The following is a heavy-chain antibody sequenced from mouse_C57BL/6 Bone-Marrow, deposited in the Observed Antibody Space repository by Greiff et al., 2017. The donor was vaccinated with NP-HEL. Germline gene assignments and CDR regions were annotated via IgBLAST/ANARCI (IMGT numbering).Heavy chain of an antibody. CDR2: IDPSDSYT. CDR1: GYTFTSYW. V-gene: IGHV1-59*01. D-gene: IGHD1-1*01. J-gene: IGHJ2*01. CDR3: ARRGSTTVVDYFDD. Sequence: QVQLQQPGAELVRPGTSVKLSCKASGYTFTSYWMHWVKQRPGQGLEWIGVIDPSDSYTTYNQKFKGKATLTVDTSSSTAYMQLSSLTSEDSAVYYGARRGSTTVVDYFDDWGQGTTLTVSS.